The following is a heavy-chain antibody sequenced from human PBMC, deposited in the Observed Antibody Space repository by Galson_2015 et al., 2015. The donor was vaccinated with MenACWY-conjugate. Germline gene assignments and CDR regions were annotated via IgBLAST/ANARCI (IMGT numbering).Heavy chain of an antibody. J-gene: IGHJ5*02. V-gene: IGHV4-59*08. CDR2: IYNSGRT. CDR1: GGSISSYY. Sequence: ETLSLTCTVSGGSISSYYWSWIRQPPGKGLEWIGYIYNSGRTNYNPSLKSRVTISVDTSKNQFSLKLSSVTAADTAVYYCARHRGPRAAAPLDRYNWFDPWGQGTLVTVSS. CDR3: ARHRGPRAAAPLDRYNWFDP. D-gene: IGHD6-13*01.